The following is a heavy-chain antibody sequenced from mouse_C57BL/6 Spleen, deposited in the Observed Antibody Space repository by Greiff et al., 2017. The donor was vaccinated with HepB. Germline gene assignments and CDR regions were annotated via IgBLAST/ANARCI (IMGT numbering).Heavy chain of an antibody. J-gene: IGHJ3*01. CDR2: ISSGSSTI. V-gene: IGHV5-17*01. Sequence: DVMLVESGGGLVKPGGSLKLSCAASGFTFSDYGMHWVRQAPEKGLEWVAYISSGSSTIYYADTVKGRFTISRDNAKNTLFLQMTSLRSEDTAMYYCARPETAQATSWFAYWGQGTLVTVSA. CDR1: GFTFSDYG. D-gene: IGHD3-2*02. CDR3: ARPETAQATSWFAY.